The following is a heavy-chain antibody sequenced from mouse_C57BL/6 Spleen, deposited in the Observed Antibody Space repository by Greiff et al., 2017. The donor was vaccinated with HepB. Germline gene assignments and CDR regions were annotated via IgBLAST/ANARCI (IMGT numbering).Heavy chain of an antibody. CDR1: GFSLTSYG. CDR3: ARNGDDYDVPFAY. CDR2: IWSGGST. Sequence: QVQLQQSGPGLVQPSQSLSITCTVSGFSLTSYGVHWVRQSPGKGLEWLGVIWSGGSTDYNAAFISRLSISKDNSKSQVFFKMNSLQADDTAIYYCARNGDDYDVPFAYWGQGTLVTVSA. D-gene: IGHD2-4*01. V-gene: IGHV2-2*01. J-gene: IGHJ3*01.